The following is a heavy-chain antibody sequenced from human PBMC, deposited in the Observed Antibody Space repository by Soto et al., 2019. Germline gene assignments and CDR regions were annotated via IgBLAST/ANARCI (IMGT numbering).Heavy chain of an antibody. CDR2: ISGSGGST. V-gene: IGHV3-23*01. CDR1: GFTFSSYA. J-gene: IGHJ4*02. CDR3: AKDPYYDFWSGYFSFDY. D-gene: IGHD3-3*01. Sequence: HPGGSLRLSCAASGFTFSSYAMSWVRQAPGKGLEWVSAISGSGGSTYYADSVKGRFTISRDNSKNTLYLQMNSLRAEDTAVYYCAKDPYYDFWSGYFSFDYWGQGTLVTVSS.